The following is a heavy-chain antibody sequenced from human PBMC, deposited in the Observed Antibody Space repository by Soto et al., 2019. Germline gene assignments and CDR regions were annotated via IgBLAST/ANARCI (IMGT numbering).Heavy chain of an antibody. V-gene: IGHV1-69*13. D-gene: IGHD3-22*01. Sequence: SVKVSCKASGGTFSSYAISWLRQAPGQGLEWMGGIIPIFGTANYAQKFQGRVTITADESTSTAYMELSSLRSEDTAVYYCAREMSIVRHSYYGMDVWGQGTTVTVSS. J-gene: IGHJ6*02. CDR1: GGTFSSYA. CDR3: AREMSIVRHSYYGMDV. CDR2: IIPIFGTA.